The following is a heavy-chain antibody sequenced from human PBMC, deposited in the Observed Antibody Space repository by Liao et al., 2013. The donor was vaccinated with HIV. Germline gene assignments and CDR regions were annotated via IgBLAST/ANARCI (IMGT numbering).Heavy chain of an antibody. CDR1: GASLSDNY. Sequence: QVRLEQWGAGLLKPSETLSLTCAVYGASLSDNYWAWIRQSPGKGLEWIGEIHHSGRTSLNPSLKSRLTISLDTSKNQFSLKVRSATAADTAVYYCARAQWRKITCDGFVCYYYIHYLDVWGRGTTVTVSS. J-gene: IGHJ6*03. CDR2: IHHSGRT. V-gene: IGHV4-34*01. CDR3: ARAQWRKITCDGFVCYYYIHYLDV. D-gene: IGHD6-19*01.